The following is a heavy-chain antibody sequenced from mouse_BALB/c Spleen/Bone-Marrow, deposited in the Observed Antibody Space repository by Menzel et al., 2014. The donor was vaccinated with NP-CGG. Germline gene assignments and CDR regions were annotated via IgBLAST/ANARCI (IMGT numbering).Heavy chain of an antibody. CDR1: GFNIKDTY. J-gene: IGHJ2*01. CDR2: IDPASGNT. Sequence: EVQVVESGAELVKPGASVKLSCTASGFNIKDTYMHWVKQRPEQGLEWIGRIDPASGNTKYDPKFQGKATITADTSSNTAYLQLGSLTSEDTAAYYCARYYYGYYFDYWGQGTTLTVSS. CDR3: ARYYYGYYFDY. V-gene: IGHV14-3*02. D-gene: IGHD1-1*01.